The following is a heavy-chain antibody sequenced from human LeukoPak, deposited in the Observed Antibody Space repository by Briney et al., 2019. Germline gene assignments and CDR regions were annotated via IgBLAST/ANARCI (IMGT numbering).Heavy chain of an antibody. CDR1: GGSISSGGYY. V-gene: IGHV4-31*03. CDR2: ISYSGST. Sequence: PSETLSLTCTVSGGSISSGGYYWRWIRQHPGKGLEWIGYISYSGSTYYNPSLKSRVTISLDTSKNQLSLKLNSVTAADTAVYYCASTYYDIWNGYYYFDYWGQGTLATVSS. J-gene: IGHJ4*02. D-gene: IGHD3-3*01. CDR3: ASTYYDIWNGYYYFDY.